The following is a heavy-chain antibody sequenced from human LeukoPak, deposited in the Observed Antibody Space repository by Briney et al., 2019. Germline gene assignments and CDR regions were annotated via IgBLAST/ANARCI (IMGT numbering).Heavy chain of an antibody. CDR3: AKLGRITIFGVVIKGNGMDV. Sequence: GGSLRLSCAASGFTFSSYAMSWVRQAPGKGLEWVSTISSRGGNTYYADSVKGRFTISRDNSKNTLYLQMNSLRADDTAVYYCAKLGRITIFGVVIKGNGMDVWGQGTTVTVSS. V-gene: IGHV3-23*01. CDR2: ISSRGGNT. D-gene: IGHD3-3*01. J-gene: IGHJ6*02. CDR1: GFTFSSYA.